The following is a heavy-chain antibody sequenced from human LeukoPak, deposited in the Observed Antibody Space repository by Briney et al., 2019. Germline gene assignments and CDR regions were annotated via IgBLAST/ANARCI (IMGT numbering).Heavy chain of an antibody. CDR3: ARALGVVAARGDWFGP. CDR2: ISPSGGTT. V-gene: IGHV1-46*01. J-gene: IGHJ5*02. CDR1: GYTFSGYY. D-gene: IGHD2-15*01. Sequence: ASVKVSCKASGYTFSGYYMHWVRQAPGQGLEWMGWISPSGGTTNYAQKFQGRVTLTRGTSTSTVYMELSSLTSEDTAVYYCARALGVVAARGDWFGPWGQGTLVTVSS.